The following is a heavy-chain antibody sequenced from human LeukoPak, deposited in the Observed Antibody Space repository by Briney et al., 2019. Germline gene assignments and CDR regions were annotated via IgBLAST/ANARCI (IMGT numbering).Heavy chain of an antibody. D-gene: IGHD6-19*01. CDR3: TRDFEVGQWLVHWYFDL. CDR1: GFTFGDYA. CDR2: IRSKAYGGTT. J-gene: IGHJ2*01. Sequence: GGSLRLSCTASGFTFGDYAMSWVRQAPGKGLEWVGFIRSKAYGGTTEYAASVKGRFTISRDDSKSIAYLQMNSLKTEDTAVYYCTRDFEVGQWLVHWYFDLWGRGTLVTVSS. V-gene: IGHV3-49*04.